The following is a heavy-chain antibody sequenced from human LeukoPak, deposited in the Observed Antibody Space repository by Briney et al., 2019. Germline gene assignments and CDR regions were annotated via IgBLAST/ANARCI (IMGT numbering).Heavy chain of an antibody. CDR1: GNYW. CDR2: SNGDGSWT. CDR3: VSFYETY. Sequence: PGGSLRLSCAAAGNYWMHWVRQAPGKGLVWVSHSNGDGSWTTYADSVKGRFTISKDNAKNTVYLQMNNRRAEDTAVYYCVSFYETYWGRGTLVTVSS. V-gene: IGHV3-74*01. D-gene: IGHD2-2*01. J-gene: IGHJ4*02.